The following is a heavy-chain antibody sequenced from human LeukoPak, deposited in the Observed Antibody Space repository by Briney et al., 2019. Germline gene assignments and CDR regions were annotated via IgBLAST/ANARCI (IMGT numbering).Heavy chain of an antibody. CDR3: AIITMVRGVIITGGWFDP. Sequence: SVKVSCKASGGTFSSYAIGWVRQAPGQGLEWMGGIIPIFGTANYAQKFQGRVTITADESTSTAYMELSSLRSEDTAVYYCAIITMVRGVIITGGWFDPWGQGTLVTVSS. D-gene: IGHD3-10*01. V-gene: IGHV1-69*01. J-gene: IGHJ5*02. CDR1: GGTFSSYA. CDR2: IIPIFGTA.